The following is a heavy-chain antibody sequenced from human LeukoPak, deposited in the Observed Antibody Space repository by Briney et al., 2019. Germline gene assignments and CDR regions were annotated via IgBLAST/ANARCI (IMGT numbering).Heavy chain of an antibody. CDR2: INGDGRNI. Sequence: GGSLRLSFVASGFTFSSYWMHWVRQDPRKGLVWVSRINGDGRNINYADSVRGRFTISRDNAKNTLYLQMNTLRVEDTAVYYCTRDLMDYDVSTGLHHYYMDVWGQGTTVTVSS. D-gene: IGHD3-9*01. J-gene: IGHJ6*02. CDR3: TRDLMDYDVSTGLHHYYMDV. V-gene: IGHV3-74*01. CDR1: GFTFSSYW.